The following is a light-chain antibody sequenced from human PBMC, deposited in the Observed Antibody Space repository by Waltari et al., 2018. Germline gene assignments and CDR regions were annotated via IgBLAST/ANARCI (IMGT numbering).Light chain of an antibody. CDR1: QSVDNTY. Sequence: EIVLTQSPGTLSLSPGERATLPCRASQSVDNTYLAWYQKKPGQAPRLLIFAASNRATGIPDRFSGGGSGTDFILTISRVESEDFAVYYCQQYGGSLPYTFGQGTKLEIK. CDR2: AAS. V-gene: IGKV3-20*01. J-gene: IGKJ2*01. CDR3: QQYGGSLPYT.